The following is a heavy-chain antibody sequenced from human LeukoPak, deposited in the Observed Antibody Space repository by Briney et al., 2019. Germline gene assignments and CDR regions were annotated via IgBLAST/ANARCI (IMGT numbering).Heavy chain of an antibody. CDR2: IYSGGST. J-gene: IGHJ4*02. D-gene: IGHD6-19*01. Sequence: PGGSLRLSCAVSGFTLSSNYMSWVRQAPGKGLEWVSVIYSGGSTYYAASVKGRFTISRDNSKNTLYLQMNSLRAEDTAVYYCARDLLAAGDNDYWGQGTLVTVSS. V-gene: IGHV3-66*02. CDR1: GFTLSSNY. CDR3: ARDLLAAGDNDY.